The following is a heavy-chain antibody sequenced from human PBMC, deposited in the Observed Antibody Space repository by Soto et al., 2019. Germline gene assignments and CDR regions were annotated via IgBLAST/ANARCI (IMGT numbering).Heavy chain of an antibody. CDR2: AYYSGST. CDR1: GGSISSYY. D-gene: IGHD2-15*01. CDR3: ARHPPVVVVAATDVNEYYFDC. V-gene: IGHV4-59*08. Sequence: SETLSLTCTVSGGSISSYYWIWIRQPPGKGLEWIGYAYYSGSTNYNPSLKSRVTISVDTSNNQFSLKLSSVTAADTAVYYCARHPPVVVVAATDVNEYYFDCWGQGTLVTVSS. J-gene: IGHJ4*02.